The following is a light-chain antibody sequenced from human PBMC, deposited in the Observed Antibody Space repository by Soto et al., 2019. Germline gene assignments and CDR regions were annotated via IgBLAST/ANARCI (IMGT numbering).Light chain of an antibody. CDR1: SSDVGGYNY. V-gene: IGLV2-14*01. J-gene: IGLJ2*01. Sequence: QSVLTQPASVSWSPGQSITISCTGTSSDVGGYNYVSWYQQHPGKAPKLMIYDVSNRPSGVSNRFSGSNSGNTASLTISGLQAEDEADYYCSSYTSSSTLVVFGGGTKVTV. CDR2: DVS. CDR3: SSYTSSSTLVV.